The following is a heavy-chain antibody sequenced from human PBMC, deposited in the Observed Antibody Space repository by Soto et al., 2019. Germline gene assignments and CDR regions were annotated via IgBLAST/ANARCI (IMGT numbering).Heavy chain of an antibody. Sequence: SETLSLTCTVSGGSISSYYWSWIRQPPGKGLEWIGYIYYSGSTNYNPSLKSRVTISVDTSKNQFSLKLSSVTAADTAVYYCASLHYDFWSGYYNAFDIWGQGTMVTVSS. CDR2: IYYSGST. V-gene: IGHV4-59*01. D-gene: IGHD3-3*01. J-gene: IGHJ3*02. CDR3: ASLHYDFWSGYYNAFDI. CDR1: GGSISSYY.